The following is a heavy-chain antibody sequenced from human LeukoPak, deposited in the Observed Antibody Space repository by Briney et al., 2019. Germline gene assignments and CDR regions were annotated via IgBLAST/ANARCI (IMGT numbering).Heavy chain of an antibody. D-gene: IGHD6-13*01. CDR3: ARSFSSSWYYYYYYYMDV. J-gene: IGHJ6*03. Sequence: EASVKVSCKASGGTFSSYAISWVRQAPGQGLEWMGGIIPIFGTANYAQKFQGRVTITRNTSISTAYMELSSLRSEDTAVYYCARSFSSSWYYYYYYYMDVWGKGTTVTVSS. V-gene: IGHV1-69*05. CDR1: GGTFSSYA. CDR2: IIPIFGTA.